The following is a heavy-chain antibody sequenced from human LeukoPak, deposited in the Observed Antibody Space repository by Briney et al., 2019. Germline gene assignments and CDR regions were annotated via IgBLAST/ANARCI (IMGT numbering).Heavy chain of an antibody. CDR1: GGSISSSSYY. CDR3: ARGYYDSSGYYYGYFQH. CDR2: IYCSGST. D-gene: IGHD3-22*01. Sequence: SETLSLTCTVSGGSISSSSYYWGWIRQPPGKGLEWIGSIYCSGSTYYNPFLKSRVTISVDTSKNQFSLKLSSVTAADTAVYYCARGYYDSSGYYYGYFQHWGQGTLVTVSS. V-gene: IGHV4-39*01. J-gene: IGHJ1*01.